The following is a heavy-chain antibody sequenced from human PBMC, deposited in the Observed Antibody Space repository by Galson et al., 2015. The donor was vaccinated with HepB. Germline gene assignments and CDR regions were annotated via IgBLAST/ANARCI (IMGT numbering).Heavy chain of an antibody. CDR2: IIPILGIA. D-gene: IGHD1-26*01. J-gene: IGHJ4*02. V-gene: IGHV1-69*04. CDR3: AREAGVISGSYPAFDY. CDR1: GGTFSSYT. Sequence: SCKASGGTFSSYTISWVRQAPGQGLEWMGRIIPILGIANYAQKFQGRVTITADKSTSTAYMELSSLRSEDTAVYYCAREAGVISGSYPAFDYWGQGTLVTVSS.